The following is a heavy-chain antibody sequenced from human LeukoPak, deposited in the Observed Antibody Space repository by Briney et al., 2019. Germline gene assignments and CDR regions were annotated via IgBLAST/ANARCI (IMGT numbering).Heavy chain of an antibody. CDR3: FRGPIYLWLYYGMDV. CDR1: GFTFGDHA. CDR2: IRSKAYGGTT. J-gene: IGHJ6*02. V-gene: IGHV3-49*04. D-gene: IGHD5-18*01. Sequence: GGSLRLSCTASGFTFGDHAMSWVRQAPGKGLEWVGFIRSKAYGGTTEYAASVKGRFIISRDDSRGVAYLQMNSLKVEDTGLYYCFRGPIYLWLYYGMDVWGQGTTVIVSS.